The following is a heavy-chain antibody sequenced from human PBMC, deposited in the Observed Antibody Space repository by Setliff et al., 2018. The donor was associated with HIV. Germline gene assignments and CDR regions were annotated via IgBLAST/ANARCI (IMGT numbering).Heavy chain of an antibody. D-gene: IGHD3-10*01. CDR3: ARDSLPYYYGSGTDSFDI. Sequence: ASVKVSCKASGYTFTSYAINWMRQAPGQSLEWMAWINGGNGDTKYSQKFQGRVTVTGDTSAITAYMELSDLRSEDTAVYYCARDSLPYYYGSGTDSFDIWGQGTMVTVSS. CDR1: GYTFTSYA. J-gene: IGHJ3*02. V-gene: IGHV1-3*01. CDR2: INGGNGDT.